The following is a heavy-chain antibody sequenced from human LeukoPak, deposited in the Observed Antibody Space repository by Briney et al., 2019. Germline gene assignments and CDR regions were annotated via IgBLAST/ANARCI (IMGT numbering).Heavy chain of an antibody. CDR2: ISSSSITI. CDR3: ARDRGGSYSAIDY. J-gene: IGHJ4*02. Sequence: SGGSLRLSCAASGFTFSSYSLNWVRQAPGKGLEWVSFISSSSITIYYADSVKGRFTISRDNAEKSLYLQMNSPRAEDTAVYYCARDRGGSYSAIDYWGQGTLVTVSS. CDR1: GFTFSSYS. V-gene: IGHV3-48*04. D-gene: IGHD2-15*01.